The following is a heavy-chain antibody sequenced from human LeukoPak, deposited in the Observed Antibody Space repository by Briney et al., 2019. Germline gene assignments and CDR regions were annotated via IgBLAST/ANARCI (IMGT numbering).Heavy chain of an antibody. J-gene: IGHJ4*02. CDR1: GYSFTNYY. CDR3: ARLVVVTAYYFDY. CDR2: INPSGGST. V-gene: IGHV1-46*01. D-gene: IGHD3-22*01. Sequence: ASVKVSCKTSGYSFTNYYMHWVRQAPGQGLEWMGIINPSGGSTNYAQKFQGRVTMTRDTSTSTVYMELSSLRSEDTAVYYCARLVVVTAYYFDYWGQGTLVTVSS.